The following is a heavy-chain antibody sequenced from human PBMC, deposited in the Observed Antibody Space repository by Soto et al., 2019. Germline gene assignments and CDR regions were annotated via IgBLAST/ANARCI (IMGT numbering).Heavy chain of an antibody. CDR3: ARVGDIVQPPPRGGYYYMDV. Sequence: PSETLSLTCAVYGGSFSGNYWSWIRQPPGKGLEWIGEINHSGSTNYNPSLKSRVTISVDTSKNQFSLKLSSVTAADTAVYYCARVGDIVQPPPRGGYYYMDVWGKGTTVTVSS. CDR2: INHSGST. CDR1: GGSFSGNY. J-gene: IGHJ6*03. V-gene: IGHV4-34*01. D-gene: IGHD2-8*01.